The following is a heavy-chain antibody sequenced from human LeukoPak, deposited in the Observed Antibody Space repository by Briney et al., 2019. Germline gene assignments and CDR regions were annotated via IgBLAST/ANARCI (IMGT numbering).Heavy chain of an antibody. CDR2: IRYGGST. Sequence: PSETLSLTCSVSGGSISSSSYYWGRIRQPPGKGLEWIGSIRYGGSTDYNPSLKSRVTISVDTSKNQLSLKLVSVTAADTAVFYCARHWDYWGQGALVTVSS. CDR3: ARHWDY. V-gene: IGHV4-39*01. CDR1: GGSISSSSYY. J-gene: IGHJ4*02.